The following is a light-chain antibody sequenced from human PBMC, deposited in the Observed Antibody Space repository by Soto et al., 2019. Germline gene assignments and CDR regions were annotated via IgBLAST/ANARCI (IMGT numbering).Light chain of an antibody. CDR2: EVN. V-gene: IGLV2-14*01. J-gene: IGLJ3*02. Sequence: QSALTQPASVSGSPGQSITISCTGTSSDVGGRDYVSWYQQHPGKAPKLMIYEVNQWPSGVSSRFSGSKSGNTASLTISGLQAEDEADYYCSSYTNSNTWVFGGGTKLTVL. CDR3: SSYTNSNTWV. CDR1: SSDVGGRDY.